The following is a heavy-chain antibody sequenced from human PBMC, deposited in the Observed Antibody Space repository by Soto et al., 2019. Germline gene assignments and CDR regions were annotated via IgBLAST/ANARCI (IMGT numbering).Heavy chain of an antibody. V-gene: IGHV1-69*14. CDR3: AGGVVVVATTPRGDAFNV. CDR2: VIPLFGTT. CDR1: GDTFSTYA. J-gene: IGHJ3*01. D-gene: IGHD2-15*01. Sequence: QVHLVQSGAEVKKPGSSVKVSCKASGDTFSTYAISWVRQAPGQGLEWMGQVIPLFGTTIYAPKFQGRATITADKSTTTAYMELSRLTSGDTAIYFCAGGVVVVATTPRGDAFNVWGQGTKVTVSS.